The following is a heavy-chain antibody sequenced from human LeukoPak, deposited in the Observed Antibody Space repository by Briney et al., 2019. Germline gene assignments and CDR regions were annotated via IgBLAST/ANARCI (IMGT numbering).Heavy chain of an antibody. V-gene: IGHV3-9*01. CDR1: GFTFDDYA. Sequence: GRSLRLSCAASGFTFDDYAMHWVRQAPGKGLEWVSGISWNSGSIGYADSVKGRFTISRDNAKNPLYLQMISLRAEDTALYYCAKGRDKYQLLSKNWFDPWGQGTLVTVSS. D-gene: IGHD2-2*01. CDR2: ISWNSGSI. CDR3: AKGRDKYQLLSKNWFDP. J-gene: IGHJ5*02.